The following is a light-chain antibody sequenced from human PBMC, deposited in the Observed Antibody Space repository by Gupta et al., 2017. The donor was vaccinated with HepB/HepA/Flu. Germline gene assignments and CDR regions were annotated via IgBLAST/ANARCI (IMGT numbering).Light chain of an antibody. V-gene: IGKV4-1*01. CDR3: RQDYSTLS. CDR2: WAS. Sequence: DIVMTQSPDSLAVSLGERATINCKSSQSVLSSSNNKNYLAWYQQKPGQPPKLLIYWASTRESGVPDRFSGSGSGTDFTLTITSLQAEDVAVYSWRQDYSTLSFGPGTRVDIK. J-gene: IGKJ3*01. CDR1: QSVLSSSNNKNY.